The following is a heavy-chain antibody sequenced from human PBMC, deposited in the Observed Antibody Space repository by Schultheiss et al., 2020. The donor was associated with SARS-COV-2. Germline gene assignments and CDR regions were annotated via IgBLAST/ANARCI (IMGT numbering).Heavy chain of an antibody. D-gene: IGHD6-13*01. CDR1: GFTFSSYA. V-gene: IGHV3-23*01. CDR3: AKDAGPAAAGNPGWFDP. J-gene: IGHJ5*02. CDR2: ISGSGGST. Sequence: GGSLRLSCAASGFTFSSYAMSWVRQAPGKGLEWVSAISGSGGSTYYADSVKGRFTISRDNSKNTLYLQMNSLRAEDTAVYYCAKDAGPAAAGNPGWFDPWGQGTLVTVSS.